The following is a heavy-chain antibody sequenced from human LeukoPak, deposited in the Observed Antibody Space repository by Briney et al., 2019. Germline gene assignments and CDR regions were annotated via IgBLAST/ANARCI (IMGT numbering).Heavy chain of an antibody. CDR1: GYTFTSHG. CDR2: INTYIGNT. J-gene: IGHJ4*02. D-gene: IGHD5-18*01. CDR3: ARDYGYSYGH. V-gene: IGHV1-18*01. Sequence: GASVKVSCKASGYTFTSHGFSWVRQAPGQGLEWMGWINTYIGNTNYAQKFQGRVTVTTDTSTSTAYMELRSLRSDDTAVYYCARDYGYSYGHWGQGTLVTVSS.